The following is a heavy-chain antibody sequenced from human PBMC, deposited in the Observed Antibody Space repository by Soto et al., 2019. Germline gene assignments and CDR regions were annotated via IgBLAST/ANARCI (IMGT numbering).Heavy chain of an antibody. J-gene: IGHJ6*02. V-gene: IGHV4-30-4*08. D-gene: IGHD3-16*01. CDR3: ARGGYYYYYSMDV. Sequence: PSETLSLTCTVSGDSISTPDFFWAWVRQPPGRGLEWIGYIFHTGSTYYNPSLQSRLTISIDTSKSQFSLNLSSVTAADTAVYYCARGGYYYYYSMDVWGQGTTVTVSS. CDR2: IFHTGST. CDR1: GDSISTPDFF.